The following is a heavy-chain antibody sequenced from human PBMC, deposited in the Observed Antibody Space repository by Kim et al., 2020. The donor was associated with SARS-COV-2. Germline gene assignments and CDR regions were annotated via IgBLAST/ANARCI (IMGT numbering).Heavy chain of an antibody. Sequence: SETLSLTCTVSGGSISSGDYYWSWIRQPPGKGLEWIGYIYYSGSTYYNPSLKSRVTISVDTSKNQFSLKLSSVTAADTAVYYCARRLRGVDAFDIWGQGTMVTVSS. CDR1: GGSISSGDYY. D-gene: IGHD3-10*01. CDR3: ARRLRGVDAFDI. J-gene: IGHJ3*02. CDR2: IYYSGST. V-gene: IGHV4-30-4*01.